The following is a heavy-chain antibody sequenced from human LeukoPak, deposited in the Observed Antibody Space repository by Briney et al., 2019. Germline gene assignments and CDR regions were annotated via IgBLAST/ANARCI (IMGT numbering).Heavy chain of an antibody. CDR1: GGSISSNTYY. CDR2: IYYSGST. J-gene: IGHJ4*02. D-gene: IGHD4-23*01. V-gene: IGHV4-39*01. CDR3: ARRRTATVDFDY. Sequence: PSETLSLTCTVSGGSISSNTYYWGWIRQPPGKGLEWIGSIYYSGSTYYSPSLKSRVTISVDTSKNQFSLKLSSVTAADTAVYYCARRRTATVDFDYWGQGTLVTVSS.